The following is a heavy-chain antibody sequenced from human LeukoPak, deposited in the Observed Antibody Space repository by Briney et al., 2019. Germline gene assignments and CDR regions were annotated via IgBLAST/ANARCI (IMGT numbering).Heavy chain of an antibody. CDR3: ARVGRGDYIWGSYSFDY. D-gene: IGHD3-16*01. J-gene: IGHJ4*02. V-gene: IGHV4-59*01. CDR2: ISYSGST. CDR1: GRSMSNYS. Sequence: SETLSLTCTVSGRSMSNYSWSWIRQPPGKGLEWIGYISYSGSTNYNPSLKSGVTISLNTSTDQLSLKLSAVAVADTAVYYCARVGRGDYIWGSYSFDYWGQGTLVTVSS.